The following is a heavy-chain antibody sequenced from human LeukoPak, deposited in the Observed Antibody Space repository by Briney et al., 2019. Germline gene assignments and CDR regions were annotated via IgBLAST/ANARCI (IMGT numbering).Heavy chain of an antibody. D-gene: IGHD6-13*01. V-gene: IGHV3-21*01. CDR2: ISSSSSYI. CDR3: ARRAAAVSDYYYYGMDV. Sequence: GGSLRLSCAASGFTFSSYSMNWVRQAPGKGLEGVSSISSSSSYIYYADAVKGRFTISRDNAKNSLYLQMNSLRAEDTAVYYCARRAAAVSDYYYYGMDVWGQGTTVTVSS. CDR1: GFTFSSYS. J-gene: IGHJ6*02.